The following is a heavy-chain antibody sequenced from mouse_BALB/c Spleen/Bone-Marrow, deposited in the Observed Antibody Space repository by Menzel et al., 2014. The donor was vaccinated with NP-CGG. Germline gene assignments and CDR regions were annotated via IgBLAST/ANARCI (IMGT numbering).Heavy chain of an antibody. CDR2: IDPANGNT. V-gene: IGHV14-3*02. CDR1: GFNIKDTY. J-gene: IGHJ4*01. CDR3: PREIDYAMDY. Sequence: EVQLQQSGAELVKPGASVKLSCTASGFNIKDTYMHWVKQRPEQGLEWIGRIDPANGNTKYDPKFQGKATITADTSSNTAYLQLSSLTSEDTAVYYRPREIDYAMDYWGQGTSVTISS.